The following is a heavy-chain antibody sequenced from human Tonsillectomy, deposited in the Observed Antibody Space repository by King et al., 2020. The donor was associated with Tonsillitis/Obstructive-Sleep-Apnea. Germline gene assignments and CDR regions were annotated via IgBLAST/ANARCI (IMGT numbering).Heavy chain of an antibody. D-gene: IGHD6-6*01. Sequence: QVQLQQWGAGLLKPSETLSLTCAVYGGSFSGYYWSWIRQPPGKGLEWIGEINHSGSANYNPSLKSRVTISLDTSKSQFSLKLSSVTAADTAVYYCARHLIEFRSSSDAFDIWGQGTMVTVSS. CDR1: GGSFSGYY. CDR3: ARHLIEFRSSSDAFDI. V-gene: IGHV4-34*01. J-gene: IGHJ3*02. CDR2: INHSGSA.